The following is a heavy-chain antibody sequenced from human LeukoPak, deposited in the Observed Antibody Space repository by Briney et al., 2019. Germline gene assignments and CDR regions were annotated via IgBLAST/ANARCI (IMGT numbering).Heavy chain of an antibody. CDR2: ISPSASRT. Sequence: GGSLRLSCAASGFTFSSYAMTWVRQAPGRGLEWLSGISPSASRTDYADSVKGRFTISRDNSKNTFYLQMNSLRAEDTAVYSCAKGSGSGWYGWFAPWGQGTLVTVSS. CDR3: AKGSGSGWYGWFAP. D-gene: IGHD6-19*01. V-gene: IGHV3-23*01. J-gene: IGHJ5*02. CDR1: GFTFSSYA.